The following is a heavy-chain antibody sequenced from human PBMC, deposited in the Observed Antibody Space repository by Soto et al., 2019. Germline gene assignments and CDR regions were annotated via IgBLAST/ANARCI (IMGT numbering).Heavy chain of an antibody. D-gene: IGHD3-16*01. Sequence: SETLSLTCAVSGGSISSGGYSWSWIRQPPGKGLEWIGYIYHSGSTYYNPSLKSRVTISVDRSKNQFSLKLSSVTAADTAVYYCARHKGGYYSGVDVWGQETTVTVSS. CDR2: IYHSGST. V-gene: IGHV4-30-2*01. CDR3: ARHKGGYYSGVDV. CDR1: GGSISSGGYS. J-gene: IGHJ6*02.